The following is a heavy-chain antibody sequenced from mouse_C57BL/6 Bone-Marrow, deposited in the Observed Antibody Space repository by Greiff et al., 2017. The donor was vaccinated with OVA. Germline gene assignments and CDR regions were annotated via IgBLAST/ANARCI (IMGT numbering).Heavy chain of an antibody. J-gene: IGHJ1*03. V-gene: IGHV7-3*01. CDR2: IRNKANGYTT. CDR3: ARYPGSSYWYFDV. D-gene: IGHD1-1*01. CDR1: GFTFTDYY. Sequence: EVMLVESGGGLVQPGGSLSLSCAASGFTFTDYYMSWVRQPPGKALEWLGFIRNKANGYTTASSASVKGRFTISRDNSQSILYLQMNALRAEDSATYYCARYPGSSYWYFDVWGTGTTVTVSS.